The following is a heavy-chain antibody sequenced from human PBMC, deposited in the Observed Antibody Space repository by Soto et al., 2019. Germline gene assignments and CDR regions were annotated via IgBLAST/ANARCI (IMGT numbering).Heavy chain of an antibody. J-gene: IGHJ4*02. CDR3: AKDPANVEIHGAFNY. V-gene: IGHV3-30*18. CDR1: GFTFSNYG. Sequence: QVQLVESGGGVVQPGRSLRLSCAASGFTFSNYGMHWVRQAPGKGLEWVALISYDGYNKYYADSVKGRFTISRDSSKSKLYPQMDSLKAEDTAVYYCAKDPANVEIHGAFNYWGQGTLVTVSS. CDR2: ISYDGYNK. D-gene: IGHD4-17*01.